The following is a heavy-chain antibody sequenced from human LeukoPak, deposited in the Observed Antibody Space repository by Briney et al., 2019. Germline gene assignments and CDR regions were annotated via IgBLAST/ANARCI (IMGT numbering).Heavy chain of an antibody. D-gene: IGHD3-22*01. CDR2: IYTSGST. CDR3: ARSPNYYDSSGYYYVFDY. Sequence: SETLSLTCTVSGGSISSYYWSWIRQPAGKGLEWIGRIYTSGSTNYNPSLKSRVTMSVDTSKNQFSLKLSSVTAADTAVYYCARSPNYYDSSGYYYVFDYWGQGTLVTVSS. V-gene: IGHV4-4*07. J-gene: IGHJ4*02. CDR1: GGSISSYY.